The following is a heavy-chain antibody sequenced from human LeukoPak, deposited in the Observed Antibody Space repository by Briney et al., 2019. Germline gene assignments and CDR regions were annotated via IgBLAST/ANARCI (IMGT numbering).Heavy chain of an antibody. J-gene: IGHJ4*02. CDR3: ARALGRRGNEFGY. V-gene: IGHV4-30-2*01. Sequence: SQTLSLTCAVSGGSISSGGYSWSWIRQPPGKGLEWVGYIYHSGSTYYNPSLKSRVTISVDRSKNQFSLKLSSVTAADTAVYYCARALGRRGNEFGYWGQGTLVTVSS. D-gene: IGHD3-10*01. CDR1: GGSISSGGYS. CDR2: IYHSGST.